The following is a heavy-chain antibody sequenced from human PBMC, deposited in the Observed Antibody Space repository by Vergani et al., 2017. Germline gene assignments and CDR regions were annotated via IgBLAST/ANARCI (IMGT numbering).Heavy chain of an antibody. CDR3: AREGEGATVTTYLYFQH. V-gene: IGHV1-69*04. D-gene: IGHD4-17*01. J-gene: IGHJ1*01. Sequence: QVQLVQSGAEVKKPGSSVKVSCKASGGTFSSYAISWVRQAPGQGLEWMGRIIPILGIANYAQKFQGRVTITADQSTSTAYMELSSLRSEDTAVYYCAREGEGATVTTYLYFQHWGQGTLVTVSS. CDR2: IIPILGIA. CDR1: GGTFSSYA.